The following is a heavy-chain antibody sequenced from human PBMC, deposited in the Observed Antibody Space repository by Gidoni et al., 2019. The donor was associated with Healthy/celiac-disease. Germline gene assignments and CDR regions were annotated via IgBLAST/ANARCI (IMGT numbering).Heavy chain of an antibody. CDR3: AKDNGWELWLPDY. Sequence: EVQLLESGGGLVQPGGSLRLSCAASGFTFSSYAMSWVRQAPGKGLEWVSALSGSGGSTYYADSVKGRFTISRDNSKNTLYLQMNSLRAEDTAVYYCAKDNGWELWLPDYWGQGTLVTVSS. CDR2: LSGSGGST. J-gene: IGHJ4*02. V-gene: IGHV3-23*01. CDR1: GFTFSSYA. D-gene: IGHD5-18*01.